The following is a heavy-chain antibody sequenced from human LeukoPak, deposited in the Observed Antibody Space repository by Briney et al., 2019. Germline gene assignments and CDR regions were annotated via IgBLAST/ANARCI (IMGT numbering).Heavy chain of an antibody. D-gene: IGHD6-19*01. J-gene: IGHJ4*02. V-gene: IGHV1-2*02. CDR3: AMWTGGWLASDY. Sequence: ASVKVSCKTSGHTFTGYYIHWVRQAPGQGLEWMGWIDPHSGGTNYAQKFQGRVTMTRDTSITTAYMELSRLRSDDTAVYYCAMWTGGWLASDYWGQATLVAVSS. CDR2: IDPHSGGT. CDR1: GHTFTGYY.